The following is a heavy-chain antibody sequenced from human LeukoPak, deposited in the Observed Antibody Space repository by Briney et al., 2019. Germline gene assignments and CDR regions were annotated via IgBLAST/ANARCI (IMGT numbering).Heavy chain of an antibody. CDR3: ATAPILRGEGGEHYKYGMDV. CDR2: IYHNGTL. Sequence: PSETLSLTCAVSVGSISSGNWWTWVRPSPGKGLEWIGEIYHNGTLNYNPSLKSRVTISSDSFKNHFSLKLTSVTAADTAVYYCATAPILRGEGGEHYKYGMDVWGQGTTVIASS. D-gene: IGHD2-2*02. CDR1: VGSISSGNW. V-gene: IGHV4-4*02. J-gene: IGHJ6*02.